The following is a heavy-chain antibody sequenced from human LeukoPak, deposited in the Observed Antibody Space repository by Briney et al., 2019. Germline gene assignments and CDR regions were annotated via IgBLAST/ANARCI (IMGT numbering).Heavy chain of an antibody. V-gene: IGHV3-7*01. CDR1: EVTFRNNW. CDR2: IKEDATES. J-gene: IGHJ4*02. D-gene: IGHD3-10*01. CDR3: VRDRGWYHFDL. Sequence: PGGSLRLSCEVSEVTFRNNWMSWVRQAPGKGLEWVAHIKEDATESRSVDSVKGRFTISRDNTKNSLFLQLNSLRAEDTAVYYCVRDRGWYHFDLWGQGTLVTVSS.